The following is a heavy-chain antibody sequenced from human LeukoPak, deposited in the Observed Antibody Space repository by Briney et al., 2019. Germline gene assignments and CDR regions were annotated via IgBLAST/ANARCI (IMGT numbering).Heavy chain of an antibody. CDR1: GGSISSYY. Sequence: SETLSLTCTVSGGSISSYYWSWIRQPPGKGLEWIGYIYDSGNTDYSPSLKSRATILVDTSKNQFSLKLNSVTAADTAVYYCARGLHYSYDGSGLFEHWGQGALVTVSS. J-gene: IGHJ4*02. V-gene: IGHV4-59*01. CDR3: ARGLHYSYDGSGLFEH. D-gene: IGHD3-22*01. CDR2: IYDSGNT.